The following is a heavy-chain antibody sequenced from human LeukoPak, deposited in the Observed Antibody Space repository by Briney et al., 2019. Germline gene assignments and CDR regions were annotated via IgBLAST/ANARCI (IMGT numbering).Heavy chain of an antibody. D-gene: IGHD6-13*01. V-gene: IGHV4-34*01. J-gene: IGHJ5*02. Sequence: SETLSLTCAVYGGSFSGYYWSWIRQPPGKGLEWIGEINHSGSTNYNPSLKSRVTISVDTSKNQFSLKLSSVTAADTAVYYCAKKSVAAASLPLTFDPWGQGTLVTVSS. CDR1: GGSFSGYY. CDR3: AKKSVAAASLPLTFDP. CDR2: INHSGST.